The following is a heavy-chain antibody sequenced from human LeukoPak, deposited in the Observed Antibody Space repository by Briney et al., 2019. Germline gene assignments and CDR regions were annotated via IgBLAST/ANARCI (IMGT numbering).Heavy chain of an antibody. V-gene: IGHV3-7*01. CDR3: AREGTGIDFDY. CDR2: IKHDGSEK. D-gene: IGHD6-13*01. CDR1: GFTFSSYW. Sequence: PGGSLRLSCAASGFTFSSYWMSWVRQAPGKGLEWVANIKHDGSEKYYVDSVKGRFTISRDNAKNSLYLQMNSLRAEDTAVYYCAREGTGIDFDYWGQGTLVTVSS. J-gene: IGHJ4*02.